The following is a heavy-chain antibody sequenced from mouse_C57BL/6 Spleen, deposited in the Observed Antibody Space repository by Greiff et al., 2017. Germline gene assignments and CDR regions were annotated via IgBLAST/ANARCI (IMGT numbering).Heavy chain of an antibody. Sequence: EVMLVESGGGLVQPGGSMKLSCAASGFTFSDAWMDWVRQSPEKGLEWVAEIRNKANNHATYYAESVKGRFTISRDDSKSSVYLQMNSLRAEDTGIYYCTGPYDGYSRYYAMDYWGQGTSVTVSS. D-gene: IGHD2-3*01. CDR3: TGPYDGYSRYYAMDY. CDR1: GFTFSDAW. J-gene: IGHJ4*01. V-gene: IGHV6-6*01. CDR2: IRNKANNHAT.